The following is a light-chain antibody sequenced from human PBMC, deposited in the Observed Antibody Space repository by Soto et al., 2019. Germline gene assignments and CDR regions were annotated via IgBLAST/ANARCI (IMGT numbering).Light chain of an antibody. V-gene: IGKV3-11*01. CDR2: GAS. J-gene: IGKJ5*01. Sequence: EFVLTQSPGTLSLSPGDRASLSCRASQNLSRYFLAWYQHKPGQAPRLLISGASNRATGIPARFSGSGSGTDFTLTISSLEPEDFAVYYCQQRSNWPPITFGQGTRLEIK. CDR3: QQRSNWPPIT. CDR1: QNLSRY.